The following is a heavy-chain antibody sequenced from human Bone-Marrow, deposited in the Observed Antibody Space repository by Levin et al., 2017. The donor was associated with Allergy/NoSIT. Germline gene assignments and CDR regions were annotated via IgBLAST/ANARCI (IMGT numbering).Heavy chain of an antibody. CDR3: ARTKGIGRGYSYGYVFPY. J-gene: IGHJ4*02. Sequence: GESLKISCKGSGYSFTSYWIGWVRQMPGKGLEWMGIIYPGDSDTRYSPSFQGQVTISADKSISTAYLQWSSLKASDTAMYYCARTKGIGRGYSYGYVFPYWGQGTLVTVSS. CDR1: GYSFTSYW. V-gene: IGHV5-51*01. D-gene: IGHD5-18*01. CDR2: IYPGDSDT.